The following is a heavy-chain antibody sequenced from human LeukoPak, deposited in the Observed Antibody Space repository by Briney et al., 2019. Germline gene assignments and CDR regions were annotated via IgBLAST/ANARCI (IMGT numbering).Heavy chain of an antibody. V-gene: IGHV4-34*01. Sequence: SETLSLTCAVYGGSFSGYYWSWIRQPPGKGLEWIGEINHSGSTNYNPSLKSRVTISVDTSKNQFSLKLSSVTAADTAVYYCARLYGSGSYNWFDPWGQRTLVTVSS. CDR1: GGSFSGYY. D-gene: IGHD3-10*01. CDR3: ARLYGSGSYNWFDP. J-gene: IGHJ5*02. CDR2: INHSGST.